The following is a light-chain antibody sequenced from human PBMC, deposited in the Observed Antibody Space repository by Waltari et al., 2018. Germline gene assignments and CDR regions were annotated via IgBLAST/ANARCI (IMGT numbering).Light chain of an antibody. CDR1: QSVSSY. V-gene: IGKV3-11*01. CDR2: DAT. J-gene: IGKJ4*01. CDR3: QHRSRWPLT. Sequence: EIVLTQSPATLSLSPGERATLPCRASQSVSSYLVWYQQKPGQAPRLLIYDATSRATGIPARFSGSGSGTDFTLTISSLEPEDFAVYYCQHRSRWPLTFGGGTMLEIK.